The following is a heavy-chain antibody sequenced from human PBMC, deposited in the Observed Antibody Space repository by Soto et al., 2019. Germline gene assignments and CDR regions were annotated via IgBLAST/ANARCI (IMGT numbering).Heavy chain of an antibody. CDR3: ARDGRYCSSTSCYRYYYYYGMDV. Sequence: SETLSLTCTVSGGSISSGGYYWSWIRQHPGKGLEWIGYIYYSGSTYYNPSLKSRVTISVDTSKNQFSLKLSSVTAADTAVYYCARDGRYCSSTSCYRYYYYYGMDVWGRGTTVTVSS. CDR1: GGSISSGGYY. CDR2: IYYSGST. V-gene: IGHV4-31*03. J-gene: IGHJ6*02. D-gene: IGHD2-2*01.